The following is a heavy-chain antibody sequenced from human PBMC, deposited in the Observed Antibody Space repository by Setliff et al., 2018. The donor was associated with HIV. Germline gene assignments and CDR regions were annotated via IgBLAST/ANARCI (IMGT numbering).Heavy chain of an antibody. CDR2: IYYRGST. D-gene: IGHD6-13*01. CDR1: GRSINSSSYY. J-gene: IGHJ6*03. CDR3: ARGRYRSRWYASDHYYIDV. Sequence: PSETLSLTCTVHGRSINSSSYYWGWIRQPPGKGLQWIGSIYYRGSTYYNPSLKSRVTISVDTSKNQFSLKLRSVTAADTALYYCARGRYRSRWYASDHYYIDVWGKGTTVTVSS. V-gene: IGHV4-39*01.